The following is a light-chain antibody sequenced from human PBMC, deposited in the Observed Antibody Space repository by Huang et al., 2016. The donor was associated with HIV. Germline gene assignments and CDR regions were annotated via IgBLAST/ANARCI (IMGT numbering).Light chain of an antibody. CDR3: QRYNNAPYT. CDR1: PGIGNF. CDR2: AAS. J-gene: IGKJ2*01. Sequence: DIQMTQSPSSLSTSVGDTVTITCRASPGIGNFLAWYQQKPGNVPKSLIYAASTLHSGVPSRFAGSGSGTDFTLTISSLQPEDVATYYCQRYNNAPYTFGQGTKLDIK. V-gene: IGKV1-27*01.